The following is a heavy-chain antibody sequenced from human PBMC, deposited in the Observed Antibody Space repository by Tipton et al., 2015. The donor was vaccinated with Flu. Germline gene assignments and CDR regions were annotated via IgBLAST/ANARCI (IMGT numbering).Heavy chain of an antibody. D-gene: IGHD2/OR15-2a*01. CDR2: ISYSGST. J-gene: IGHJ5*02. CDR1: GGSINSGHYY. Sequence: TLSLTCTVSGGSINSGHYYWGWIRQPPGQGLELIGSISYSGSTYYDPSLKSRVTISVDRSKNQFSLKLSSVTAADTAVYYCARHFLSTYSALYSWFDPWGQGTLVTVSS. V-gene: IGHV4-39*01. CDR3: ARHFLSTYSALYSWFDP.